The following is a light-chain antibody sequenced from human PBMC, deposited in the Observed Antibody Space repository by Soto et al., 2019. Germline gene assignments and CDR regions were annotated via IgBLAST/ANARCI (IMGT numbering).Light chain of an antibody. CDR1: QSVLYSSNNKNY. Sequence: DIVMTQSPDSLAVSLGERATINCKSSQSVLYSSNNKNYLAWYQQKPGQPPKLLIYWASTRESGVPDRFSGSGSGTDFPLNLRSLQAEDVAVYYCQQYYSTPPMYTFGQGTKLEIK. V-gene: IGKV4-1*01. CDR2: WAS. CDR3: QQYYSTPPMYT. J-gene: IGKJ2*01.